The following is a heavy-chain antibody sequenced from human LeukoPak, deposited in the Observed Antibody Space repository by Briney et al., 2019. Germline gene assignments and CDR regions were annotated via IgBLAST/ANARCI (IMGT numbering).Heavy chain of an antibody. V-gene: IGHV1-2*02. CDR1: GYTFTGYY. CDR3: ARDGADYSSGWYIGAFDI. J-gene: IGHJ3*02. D-gene: IGHD6-19*01. Sequence: GASVKASCKASGYTFTGYYMHWVRQAPGQGLEWMGWINPNSGGTNYAQKFQGRVTMTRETSISTAYMELSRLRSDDTAVYYCARDGADYSSGWYIGAFDIWGQGTMVTVSS. CDR2: INPNSGGT.